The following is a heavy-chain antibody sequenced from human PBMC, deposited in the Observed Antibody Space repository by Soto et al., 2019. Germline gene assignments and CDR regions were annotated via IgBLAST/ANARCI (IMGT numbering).Heavy chain of an antibody. CDR2: IKSKTDGGTT. D-gene: IGHD3-3*01. J-gene: IGHJ4*02. Sequence: GGSLRLSCAASGFTFSNAWMSWVRQAPVKGLEWVGRIKSKTDGGTTDYAAPVKGRFTISRDDSKNTLYLQMNSLKTEDTAVYYCTTVPLTILGVVIDYWGQGTLVTVSS. V-gene: IGHV3-15*01. CDR1: GFTFSNAW. CDR3: TTVPLTILGVVIDY.